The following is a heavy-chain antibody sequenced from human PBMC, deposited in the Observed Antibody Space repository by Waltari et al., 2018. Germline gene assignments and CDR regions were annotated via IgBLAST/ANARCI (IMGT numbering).Heavy chain of an antibody. Sequence: EVQLLESGGGLVQPGGSLRLSCAASGFTFSSYAMSWVRQAPGKGLEWVSAISGRGGSTYYADSVKGRFTISRDNSKNTLYLQMNSLRAEDTAVYYCAKDADYDYVWGSYRYPAFDYWGQGTLVTVSS. V-gene: IGHV3-23*01. D-gene: IGHD3-16*02. CDR2: ISGRGGST. CDR3: AKDADYDYVWGSYRYPAFDY. CDR1: GFTFSSYA. J-gene: IGHJ4*02.